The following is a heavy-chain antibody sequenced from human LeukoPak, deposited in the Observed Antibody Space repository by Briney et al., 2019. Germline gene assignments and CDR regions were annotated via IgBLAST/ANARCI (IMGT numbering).Heavy chain of an antibody. Sequence: GGSLRLSCAASGVAFSHAWMSWVRQAPGKGLEWVAQIKTTSDGGPTDYAAPVRGRFTISRDDSENMLYLQMNSLKTEDTAVYYCTTNDAFDIWGQGTMVIVSS. CDR2: IKTTSDGGPT. V-gene: IGHV3-15*01. J-gene: IGHJ3*02. CDR1: GVAFSHAW. CDR3: TTNDAFDI.